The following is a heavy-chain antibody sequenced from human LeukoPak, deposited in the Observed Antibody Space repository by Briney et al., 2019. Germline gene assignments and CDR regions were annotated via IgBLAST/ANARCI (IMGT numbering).Heavy chain of an antibody. V-gene: IGHV4-4*07. D-gene: IGHD6-13*01. CDR3: ARGRGSSSWEYYYMDV. J-gene: IGHJ6*03. CDR1: GCSISGYY. CDR2: IYTSGST. Sequence: SETLSPTCTVSGCSISGYYWSWIRQPAGKGLEWIGRIYTSGSTNYNPSLKSRVTMSVDTSKNQFSLKLSSVTAADTAVYYCARGRGSSSWEYYYMDVWGKGTTVTISS.